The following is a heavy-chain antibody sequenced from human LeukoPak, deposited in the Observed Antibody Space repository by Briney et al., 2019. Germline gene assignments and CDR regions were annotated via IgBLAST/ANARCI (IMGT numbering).Heavy chain of an antibody. J-gene: IGHJ4*02. CDR1: GFTFSSYS. Sequence: GGSLRLSCAASGFTFSSYSMNWVRQAPGKGLEWVSGISWNSGSIGYADSVKGRFTISRDNAKNSLYLQMNSLRAEDTALYYCAKDIDATTRINYFDYWGQGTLVTVSS. CDR2: ISWNSGSI. CDR3: AKDIDATTRINYFDY. D-gene: IGHD2/OR15-2a*01. V-gene: IGHV3-9*01.